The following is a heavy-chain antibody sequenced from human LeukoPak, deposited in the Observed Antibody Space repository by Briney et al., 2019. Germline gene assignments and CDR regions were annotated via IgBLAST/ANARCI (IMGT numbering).Heavy chain of an antibody. Sequence: SETLSLTCTVSGASISSDDYYWRWIRQHPGKGLEWIGYIYYSGSTYYNPSLKSRVTISVDTSKNQFSLKLSSVTAADTAVYYCAKGFSSSLRFDYWGQGTLVTVSS. J-gene: IGHJ4*02. CDR3: AKGFSSSLRFDY. CDR1: GASISSDDYY. V-gene: IGHV4-31*03. D-gene: IGHD6-6*01. CDR2: IYYSGST.